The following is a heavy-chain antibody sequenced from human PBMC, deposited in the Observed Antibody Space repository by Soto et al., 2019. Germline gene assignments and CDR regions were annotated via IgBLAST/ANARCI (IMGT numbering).Heavy chain of an antibody. D-gene: IGHD2-2*01. Sequence: ASETLSLTCSVSGDYIHFGGYYWTWIRQRPGKGLEWMGYIYYTGKTYYNPSLESRLTMSVDRSKNQFSLRLTSVTAADTAVYFCGRDLTSNANCIDPWGQGTLVTVSS. V-gene: IGHV4-30-4*01. CDR1: GDYIHFGGYY. CDR2: IYYTGKT. CDR3: GRDLTSNANCIDP. J-gene: IGHJ5*02.